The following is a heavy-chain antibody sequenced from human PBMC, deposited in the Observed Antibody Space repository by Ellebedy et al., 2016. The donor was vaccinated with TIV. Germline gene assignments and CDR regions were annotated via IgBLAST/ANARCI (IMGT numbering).Heavy chain of an antibody. Sequence: SETLSLTCTVSGGSISSSSYYWGWIRQSPGTGLEWIGSIYYSGSTYYNPSLKSRVTISVDTSKNQFSLKLSSVTAADTAVYYCARAVVGPYDFWSGYYSEKSSWWFDPWGQGTLVTVSS. CDR3: ARAVVGPYDFWSGYYSEKSSWWFDP. CDR2: IYYSGST. D-gene: IGHD3-3*01. CDR1: GGSISSSSYY. J-gene: IGHJ5*02. V-gene: IGHV4-39*07.